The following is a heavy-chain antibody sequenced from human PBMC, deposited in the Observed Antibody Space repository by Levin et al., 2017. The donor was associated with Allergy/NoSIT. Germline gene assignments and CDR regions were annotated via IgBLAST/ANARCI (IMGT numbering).Heavy chain of an antibody. CDR3: ARGSGYSYGYVDY. CDR2: IYSGGST. D-gene: IGHD5-18*01. CDR1: GFTVSNNY. J-gene: IGHJ4*02. Sequence: SCAASGFTVSNNYMSWVRQAPGKGLEWVSVIYSGGSTYYADSVKGRFTISRDNSKNTLYLQMNSLRAEDTAVYYCARGSGYSYGYVDYWGQGTLVTVSS. V-gene: IGHV3-53*01.